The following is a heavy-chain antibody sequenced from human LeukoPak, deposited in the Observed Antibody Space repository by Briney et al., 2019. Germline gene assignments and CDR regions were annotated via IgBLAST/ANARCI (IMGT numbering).Heavy chain of an antibody. CDR1: GFTFSSYV. J-gene: IGHJ4*02. V-gene: IGHV3-23*01. Sequence: GGSLRLSCAASGFTFSSYVMSWVRQAPGKGLEWVSSISNSGGSTYYADSVKGRFTISRDNSKNMVYLQMNSLRADDTAVYYCAKSVVVITFRFDDWGQGALVTVSS. CDR2: ISNSGGST. CDR3: AKSVVVITFRFDD. D-gene: IGHD2-15*01.